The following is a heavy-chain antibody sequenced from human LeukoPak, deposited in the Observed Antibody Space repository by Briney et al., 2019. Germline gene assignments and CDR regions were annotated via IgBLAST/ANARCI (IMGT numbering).Heavy chain of an antibody. CDR3: ARYYCSAANCPGIDY. J-gene: IGHJ4*02. D-gene: IGHD2-15*01. V-gene: IGHV4-30-4*01. CDR1: GGSISSGDYY. Sequence: PSETLSLTCTVSGGSISSGDYYWTWIRQPPGKGLEWIGYIYYGGSTYYNPSLKSRLTISLDTSKNQFSLRLSSVTAADTAVYYCARYYCSAANCPGIDYWGQGTLVTVSS. CDR2: IYYGGST.